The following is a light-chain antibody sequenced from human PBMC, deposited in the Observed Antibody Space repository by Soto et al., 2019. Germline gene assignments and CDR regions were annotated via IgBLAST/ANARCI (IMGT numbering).Light chain of an antibody. J-gene: IGLJ2*01. Sequence: QSALTQPASVSGSPGQSITISCTGTSSDVGAYHYVSWYQHRPGKAPKLMMYDVSNRPSGVSNRFSGSKSGNTASLTISGLQAEDEADYYCSSYTSSSTLVILGGGTKLTVL. CDR2: DVS. V-gene: IGLV2-14*03. CDR1: SSDVGAYHY. CDR3: SSYTSSSTLVI.